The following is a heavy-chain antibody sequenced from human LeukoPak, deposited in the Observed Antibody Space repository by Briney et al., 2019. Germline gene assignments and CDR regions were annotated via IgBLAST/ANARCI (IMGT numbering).Heavy chain of an antibody. D-gene: IGHD3-3*01. CDR3: ARAYYDFWSGFRSYMDV. V-gene: IGHV3-33*01. Sequence: GRSLRLSCAASGFTFSSYGMHWVRQAPGKGLERVAVIWYDGSNKYYADSVKGRFTISRDNSKNTLYLQMNSLRAEDTAVYYCARAYYDFWSGFRSYMDVWGKGTTVTVSS. CDR2: IWYDGSNK. J-gene: IGHJ6*03. CDR1: GFTFSSYG.